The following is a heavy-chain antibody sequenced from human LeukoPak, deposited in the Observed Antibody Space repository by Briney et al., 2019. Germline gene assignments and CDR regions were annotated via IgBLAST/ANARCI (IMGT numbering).Heavy chain of an antibody. CDR1: GFTFSSYG. D-gene: IGHD6-13*01. V-gene: IGHV3-23*01. J-gene: IGHJ4*02. CDR3: AKSGYSSSWPLAKYYFDY. Sequence: GGSLRLSCAASGFTFSSYGMTWVRQAPGKGLEWVSSISRSGISTYYADSVKGRFTISRDNSKNTLYLQMNSLRAEDTAVYYCAKSGYSSSWPLAKYYFDYWGQGTLVTVSS. CDR2: ISRSGIST.